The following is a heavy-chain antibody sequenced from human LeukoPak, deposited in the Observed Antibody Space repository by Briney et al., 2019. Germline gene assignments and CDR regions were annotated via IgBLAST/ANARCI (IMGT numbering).Heavy chain of an antibody. CDR3: ARLRTLGYCSGGSCYPPYYYGMDV. D-gene: IGHD2-15*01. J-gene: IGHJ6*02. Sequence: SETLSLTCAVYGGSFSGYYWSWIRQPPGKGLEWIGEINHSGSTNYNPSLKSRVTISVDTSKNQFPLKLSSVTAADTAVYYCARLRTLGYCSGGSCYPPYYYGMDVWGQGTTVTVSS. CDR1: GGSFSGYY. V-gene: IGHV4-34*01. CDR2: INHSGST.